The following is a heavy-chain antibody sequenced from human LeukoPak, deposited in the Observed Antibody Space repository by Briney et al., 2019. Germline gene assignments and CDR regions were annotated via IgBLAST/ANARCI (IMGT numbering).Heavy chain of an antibody. CDR3: ARSSIEWGKRSIAAAGTLPDY. J-gene: IGHJ4*02. D-gene: IGHD6-13*01. Sequence: GGSLRLSCAASGFTFSSYSMNWVRQAPGKGLEWVSSISSSSSYIYYADSVKGRFTISRDNAKNSLYLQMNSLRAEDTAVYYCARSSIEWGKRSIAAAGTLPDYWGQGTLVTVSS. CDR1: GFTFSSYS. CDR2: ISSSSSYI. V-gene: IGHV3-21*01.